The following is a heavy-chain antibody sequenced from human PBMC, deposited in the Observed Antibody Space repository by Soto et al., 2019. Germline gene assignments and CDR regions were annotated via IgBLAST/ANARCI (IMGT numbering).Heavy chain of an antibody. CDR1: GGTFSSYA. Sequence: QVQLVQSGAEVKKPGSSVKVSCKASGGTFSSYAISWVRQAPGLGLEWMGGIIPIFGTANYAQKFQGRVTITADESTSTAYMELSSLRSEDTAVYYCARVRYYDILTGFDPDVWGQGTTVTVSS. V-gene: IGHV1-69*01. J-gene: IGHJ6*02. CDR3: ARVRYYDILTGFDPDV. CDR2: IIPIFGTA. D-gene: IGHD3-9*01.